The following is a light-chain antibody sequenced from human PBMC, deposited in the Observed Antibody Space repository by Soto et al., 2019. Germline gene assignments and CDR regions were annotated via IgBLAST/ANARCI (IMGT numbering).Light chain of an antibody. CDR1: SSNIGAGYD. Sequence: QSVLTQPPSVSGAPGQSVTISFTGSSSNIGAGYDVHWYQQLPGTAPKLLIYGNSNRPSGVPDRFSGSKSGTSASLAITGLQAEDEADYYCQSYDSSLSALFGGGTKLTVL. V-gene: IGLV1-40*01. CDR2: GNS. J-gene: IGLJ3*02. CDR3: QSYDSSLSAL.